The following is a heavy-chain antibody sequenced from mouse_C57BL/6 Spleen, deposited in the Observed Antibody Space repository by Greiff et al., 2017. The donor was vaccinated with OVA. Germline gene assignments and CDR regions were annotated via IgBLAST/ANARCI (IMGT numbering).Heavy chain of an antibody. CDR2: IWSDGST. CDR3: ARHFYDGYYAMDY. D-gene: IGHD2-3*01. J-gene: IGHJ4*01. Sequence: QVQLKESGPGLVAPSQSLSITCTVSGFSLTSYGVHWVRQPPGKGLEWLVVIWSDGSTTYNSALKSRLSISKDNSKSQVFLKMNSLQTDDTAMYYCARHFYDGYYAMDYWGQGTSVTVSS. CDR1: GFSLTSYG. V-gene: IGHV2-6-1*01.